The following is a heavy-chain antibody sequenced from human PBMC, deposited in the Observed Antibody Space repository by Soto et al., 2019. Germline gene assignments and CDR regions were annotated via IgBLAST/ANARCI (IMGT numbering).Heavy chain of an antibody. Sequence: ASVKVSCKASGYTFTSYDINWVRQATGQGLEWMGWMNPNSGNTGYAQKFQGRVTMTRNTSISTAYMELSSLRSEDTAVYYCARASSDYDWFDPWGQGTLVTVSS. D-gene: IGHD4-17*01. CDR3: ARASSDYDWFDP. CDR1: GYTFTSYD. V-gene: IGHV1-8*01. J-gene: IGHJ5*02. CDR2: MNPNSGNT.